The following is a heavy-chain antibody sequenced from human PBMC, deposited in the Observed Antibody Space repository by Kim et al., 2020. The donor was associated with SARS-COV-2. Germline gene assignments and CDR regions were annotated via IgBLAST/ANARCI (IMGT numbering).Heavy chain of an antibody. V-gene: IGHV4-34*01. CDR3: ARAVAGTGYYYYYGMDV. J-gene: IGHJ6*02. Sequence: LKSRVTISVDTSKNQFSLKLSSVTAADTAVYYCARAVAGTGYYYYYGMDVWGQGTTVTVSS. D-gene: IGHD6-19*01.